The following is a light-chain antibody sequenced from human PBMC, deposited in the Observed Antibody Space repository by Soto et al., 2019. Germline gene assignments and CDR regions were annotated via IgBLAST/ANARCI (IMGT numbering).Light chain of an antibody. V-gene: IGKV3-15*01. CDR1: QSISSN. CDR3: QQYNNWPPWT. J-gene: IGKJ1*01. Sequence: EIVMTQSPATLSVSPGERATLSCRASQSISSNLAWYKQKRGQTTRLLIYGASKRATGIQARYSGSGSGAEFTLTISILLPEDFAVYYCQQYNNWPPWTFGQGTKVDIK. CDR2: GAS.